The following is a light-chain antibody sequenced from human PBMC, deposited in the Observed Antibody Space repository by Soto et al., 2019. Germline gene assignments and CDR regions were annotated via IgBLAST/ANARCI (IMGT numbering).Light chain of an antibody. J-gene: IGKJ2*01. Sequence: DIQMTQSPSTLSASVGDRVTITCRASQSIGSWLAWYQHKPGKAPNLLIYKASNLESGVPSRFSGSGSGTEFTLTISSLQPDDFATYYCQQYNNTFGQGTKLEIK. V-gene: IGKV1-5*03. CDR3: QQYNNT. CDR2: KAS. CDR1: QSIGSW.